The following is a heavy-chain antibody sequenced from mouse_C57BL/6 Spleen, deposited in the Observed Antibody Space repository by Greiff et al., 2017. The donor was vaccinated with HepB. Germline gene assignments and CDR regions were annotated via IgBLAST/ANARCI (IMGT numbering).Heavy chain of an antibody. V-gene: IGHV5-4*01. CDR1: GFTFSSYA. J-gene: IGHJ2*01. CDR3: ARDGDDYDEGGLDY. Sequence: DVHLVESGGGLVKPGGSLKLSCAASGFTFSSYAMSWVRQTPEKRLEWVATISDGGSYTYYPDNVKGRFTISRDNAKNNLYLQMSHLKSEDTAMYYCARDGDDYDEGGLDYWGQGTTLTVSS. D-gene: IGHD2-4*01. CDR2: ISDGGSYT.